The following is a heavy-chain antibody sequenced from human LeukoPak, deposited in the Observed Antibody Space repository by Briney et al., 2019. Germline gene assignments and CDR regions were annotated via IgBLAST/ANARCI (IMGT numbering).Heavy chain of an antibody. J-gene: IGHJ4*02. CDR3: AFHSSGWHGFDY. V-gene: IGHV3-23*01. D-gene: IGHD6-19*01. CDR2: ISGSGGST. Sequence: GGSLRLSCAASGFTFSSYAMSGVRQAPGKGLEWVSAISGSGGSTYYADSVKGWFTISRDNSKNTLYLQMNSLRAEDTAVYYCAFHSSGWHGFDYWGQGTLVTVSS. CDR1: GFTFSSYA.